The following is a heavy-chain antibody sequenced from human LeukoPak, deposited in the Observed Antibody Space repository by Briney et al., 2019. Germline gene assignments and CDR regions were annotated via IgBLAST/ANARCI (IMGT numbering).Heavy chain of an antibody. CDR2: ISSSGSTI. CDR1: GFTFSSYE. CDR3: ARDDHYNYYYMDV. V-gene: IGHV3-48*03. J-gene: IGHJ6*03. Sequence: QSGGSLRLSCAASGFTFSSYEMNWVRQAPGKGLEWLSYISSSGSTIYYADSVKGRFTISRDNAENSLYLQMNSPGAEDTAVYYCARDDHYNYYYMDVWGKGTTVTVSS.